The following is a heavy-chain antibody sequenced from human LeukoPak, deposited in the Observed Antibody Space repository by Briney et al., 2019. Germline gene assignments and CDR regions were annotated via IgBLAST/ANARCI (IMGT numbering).Heavy chain of an antibody. CDR2: IYYSGST. CDR1: GGSISSYY. D-gene: IGHD1-26*01. CDR3: ARDPSGSYYAFDI. J-gene: IGHJ3*02. Sequence: PSETLSLTCTVSGGSISSYYWSWIRQPPGKGLEWIGYIYYSGSTNYNPSLKSRVTISVDTSKNQFSLKLSSVTAADTAVYYCARDPSGSYYAFDIWGQGTMVTVSS. V-gene: IGHV4-59*01.